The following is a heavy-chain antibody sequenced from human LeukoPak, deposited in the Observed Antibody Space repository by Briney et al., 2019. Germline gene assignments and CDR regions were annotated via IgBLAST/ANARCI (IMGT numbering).Heavy chain of an antibody. CDR2: IIPIFGTA. Sequence: SVKVSCKASGGTFSSYAISWVRQAPGQGLEWMGGIIPIFGTANYAQKFQGRVTITADESTSTAYMELSSLRSKDTAVYYCATRTNSSGWTYYYYGMHVWGKGTTVTVSS. CDR3: ATRTNSSGWTYYYYGMHV. V-gene: IGHV1-69*13. CDR1: GGTFSSYA. J-gene: IGHJ6*04. D-gene: IGHD6-19*01.